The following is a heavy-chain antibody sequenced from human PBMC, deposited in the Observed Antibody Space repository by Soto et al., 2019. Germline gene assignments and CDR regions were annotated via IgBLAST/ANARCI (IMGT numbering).Heavy chain of an antibody. CDR2: IYYSGST. CDR1: GGSISSSSYY. CDR3: ARRKPRAYNWDEKQAFDI. V-gene: IGHV4-39*01. Sequence: SETLSLTCTVSGGSISSSSYYWGWIRQPPGKGLEWIGSIYYSGSTYYNPSLKSRVTISVDTSKNQFSLKLSSVTAADTAVYYCARRKPRAYNWDEKQAFDIWGQGTMVTVSS. J-gene: IGHJ3*02. D-gene: IGHD1-20*01.